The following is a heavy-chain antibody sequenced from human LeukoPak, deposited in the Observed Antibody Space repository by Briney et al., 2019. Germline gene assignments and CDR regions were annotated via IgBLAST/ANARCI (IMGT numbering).Heavy chain of an antibody. J-gene: IGHJ6*03. CDR2: ISYDGSNK. CDR3: ARAAYCSSTSCPDYYYYMDV. CDR1: GFTFSSHA. D-gene: IGHD2-2*01. Sequence: GGSLRLSCAASGFTFSSHAMHWVRQPPGKGLEWVAVISYDGSNKYYADSVKGRFTISRDNSKNTLYLQMNSLRAEDTAVYYCARAAYCSSTSCPDYYYYMDVWGKGTTVTVSS. V-gene: IGHV3-30-3*01.